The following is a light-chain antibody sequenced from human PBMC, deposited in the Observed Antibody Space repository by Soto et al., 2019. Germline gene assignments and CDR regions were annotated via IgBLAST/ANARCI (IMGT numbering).Light chain of an antibody. CDR3: QQYNNWPPWT. Sequence: EIVMTQSPAPLSVSPGGRATLSCRARQSVSSNLAWYQQKPGQAPRLLIYGASTRATGIPARFSGSGSGTEFTLTISSLQSEDFAVYYCQQYNNWPPWTFGQGTKVDIK. V-gene: IGKV3-15*01. CDR2: GAS. CDR1: QSVSSN. J-gene: IGKJ1*01.